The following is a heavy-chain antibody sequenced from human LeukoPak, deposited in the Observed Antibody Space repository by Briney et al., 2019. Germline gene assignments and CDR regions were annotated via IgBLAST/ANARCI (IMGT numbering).Heavy chain of an antibody. D-gene: IGHD3-10*01. Sequence: SETLSLTCTVPGGSLSSDYWSWIRERPGKGLGWSGYIYYSGGTNYNPSLTSRVTISLDTSKNRFSLKLSSVTAADTAVYYCARDYGITMVRGAPRPYYYYGMDVWGKGTTVTVSS. CDR1: GGSLSSDY. CDR3: ARDYGITMVRGAPRPYYYYGMDV. CDR2: IYYSGGT. J-gene: IGHJ6*04. V-gene: IGHV4-59*01.